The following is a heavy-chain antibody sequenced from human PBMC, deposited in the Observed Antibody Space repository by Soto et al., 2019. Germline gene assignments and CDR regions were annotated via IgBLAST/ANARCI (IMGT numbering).Heavy chain of an antibody. CDR3: ARGTYCSSTSCFDEDWYFYL. V-gene: IGHV1-18*01. J-gene: IGHJ2*01. D-gene: IGHD2-2*01. Sequence: QVQLVQSGAEVKKPGASVKVSCKASGYTFTSYGISWVRQAPGQGLEWMGWISAYNGNTNYAQKLQGRVTMTTDTSTSTAYMELRSLRSDDTAVYYCARGTYCSSTSCFDEDWYFYLWGRGTLVTVSS. CDR1: GYTFTSYG. CDR2: ISAYNGNT.